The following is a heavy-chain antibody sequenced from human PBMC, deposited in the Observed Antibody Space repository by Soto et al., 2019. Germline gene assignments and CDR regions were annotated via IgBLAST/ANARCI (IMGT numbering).Heavy chain of an antibody. Sequence: QVQLVESGGGVVQPGGSLRLSCAASASIFKGHGMHWVRQAPGKGLEWVAIIRYDGSDEHYGDSVKGRFTISRDNSKKILYLQMNSLRAEDTAVYYCARDGVGATTFFGFLDYWGQGTLVTVSS. D-gene: IGHD1-26*01. J-gene: IGHJ4*02. CDR1: ASIFKGHG. CDR2: IRYDGSDE. V-gene: IGHV3-33*08. CDR3: ARDGVGATTFFGFLDY.